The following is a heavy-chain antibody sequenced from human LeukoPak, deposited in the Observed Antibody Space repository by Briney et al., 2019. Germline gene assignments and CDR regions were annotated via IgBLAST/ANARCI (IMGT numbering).Heavy chain of an antibody. V-gene: IGHV3-23*01. CDR3: AKDQGSSYSGSYLLFDY. CDR1: GFTFSSYA. CDR2: ISGSGGST. D-gene: IGHD1-26*01. Sequence: PEGSLRLSCAASGFTFSSYAMSWVRQAPGKGLEWVSAISGSGGSTYYADSVKGRFTISRDNSKNTLYLQMNSLRAEDTAVYYCAKDQGSSYSGSYLLFDYWGQGTLVTVSS. J-gene: IGHJ4*02.